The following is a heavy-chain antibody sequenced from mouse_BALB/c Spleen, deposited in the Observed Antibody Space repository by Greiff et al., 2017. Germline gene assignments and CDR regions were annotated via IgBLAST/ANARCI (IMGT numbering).Heavy chain of an antibody. CDR1: GYTFTSYV. Sequence: EVQLQQSGPELVKPGASVKMSCTASGYTFTSYVMHWVKQKPGQGLEWIGYINPYNDGTKYNEKFKGKATLTSDKYASTAYMELSSLTSEDYAVYYCDRGPFYYGSSSWFAYWGQGTLVTVSA. CDR2: INPYNDGT. J-gene: IGHJ3*01. CDR3: DRGPFYYGSSSWFAY. V-gene: IGHV1-14*01. D-gene: IGHD1-1*01.